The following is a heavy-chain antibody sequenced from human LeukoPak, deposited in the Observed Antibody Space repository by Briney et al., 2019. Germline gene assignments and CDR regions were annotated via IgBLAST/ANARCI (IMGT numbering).Heavy chain of an antibody. J-gene: IGHJ4*02. V-gene: IGHV1-69*04. CDR3: ARWPTRTGYCSSTSCEASDY. CDR1: GGTFSSYA. CDR2: IIPILGIA. D-gene: IGHD2-2*01. Sequence: SVKVSCKASGGTFSSYAISWVRQAPGQGLEWMGRIIPILGIANYAQKFQGRVTITADKSTSTACMELSSLRSEDTAVYYCARWPTRTGYCSSTSCEASDYWGQGTLVTVSS.